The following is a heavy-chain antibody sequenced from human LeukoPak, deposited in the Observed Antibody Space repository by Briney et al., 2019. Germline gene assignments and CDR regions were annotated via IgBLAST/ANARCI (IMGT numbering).Heavy chain of an antibody. CDR3: ARGTLAFYYVSGIYHPYGAFHI. V-gene: IGHV4-30-4*01. CDR1: GASISSDDAY. Sequence: SETLSLTCSVSGASISSDDAYWSWIRQPPGKGLEWIGYIYYTGSTYYNPSLKSRITISLATSNNHLSLELGSVTVADTAVYYCARGTLAFYYVSGIYHPYGAFHIWAKGQWSPSLQ. CDR2: IYYTGST. D-gene: IGHD3-10*01. J-gene: IGHJ3*02.